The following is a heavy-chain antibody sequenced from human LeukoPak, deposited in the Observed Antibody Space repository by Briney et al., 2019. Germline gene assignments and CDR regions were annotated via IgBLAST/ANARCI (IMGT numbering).Heavy chain of an antibody. CDR2: ISGSSGST. CDR3: AKGNVYGGNGMDV. J-gene: IGHJ6*02. V-gene: IGHV3-23*01. D-gene: IGHD4/OR15-4a*01. Sequence: GGSLRLSCAASGFTFSDYYMNWVRQAPGKGLEWVSDISGSSGSTYHADSVKGRFTISRDNSKNTLYLQMNSLRAEDTAVYYCAKGNVYGGNGMDVWGQGTTVTVSS. CDR1: GFTFSDYY.